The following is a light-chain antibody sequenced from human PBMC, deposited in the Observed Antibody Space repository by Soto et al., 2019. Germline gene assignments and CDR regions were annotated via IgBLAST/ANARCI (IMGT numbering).Light chain of an antibody. J-gene: IGKJ4*01. CDR3: QQYHTWPVT. CDR2: GAS. CDR1: QSVSSS. Sequence: EIVLTQSPGTLSLSPGERATLSCRASQSVSSSSLAWYQQKPGQAPRLLMYGASTGATGIPARFSGSGSGTEFTLTINSLQSEDSAVYYCQQYHTWPVTFGGGTKVDIK. V-gene: IGKV3-15*01.